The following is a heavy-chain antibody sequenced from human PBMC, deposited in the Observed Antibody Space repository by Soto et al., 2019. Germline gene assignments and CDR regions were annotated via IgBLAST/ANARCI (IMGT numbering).Heavy chain of an antibody. CDR3: ARDFDYGDYVFDP. CDR1: GYTFTGYY. D-gene: IGHD4-17*01. V-gene: IGHV1-2*02. J-gene: IGHJ5*02. CDR2: INAYSGST. Sequence: VASVKVSCKASGYTFTGYYTHWVRQAPGQGLEWMGWINAYSGSTNYAQKLQGRVTMTRDTSTSTAYMELRSLRSDDTAVYYCARDFDYGDYVFDPWGQGTLVTVSS.